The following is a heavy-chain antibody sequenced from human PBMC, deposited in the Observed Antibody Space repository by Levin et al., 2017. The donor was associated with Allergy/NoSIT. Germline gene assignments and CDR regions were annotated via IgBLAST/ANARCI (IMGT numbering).Heavy chain of an antibody. CDR2: ITLNGDGT. Sequence: HPGGSLRLSCAASGFSLKNYAMHWVRQAPGKGLQFLSAITLNGDGTYYADSVKDRFTISRDISKNTLYLQMGSLRPEDIGIYYCARGGLGRVVYAFDIWGQGTVVTVSS. J-gene: IGHJ3*02. D-gene: IGHD7-27*01. CDR3: ARGGLGRVVYAFDI. CDR1: GFSLKNYA. V-gene: IGHV3-64*02.